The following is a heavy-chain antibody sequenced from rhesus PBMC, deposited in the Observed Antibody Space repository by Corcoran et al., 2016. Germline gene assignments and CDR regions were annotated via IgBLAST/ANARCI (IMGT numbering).Heavy chain of an antibody. Sequence: QVQLQESGPGLVKPSETLSLTCAVSGGSISSGYYYWSWIRQPPGKGLEWIGYITYSGSTSYNPSLKSRVTISRDTSKNQFCLKLSSVTAADTAVYYCARGYGSSPFDYWGQGVLVTVSS. CDR3: ARGYGSSPFDY. V-gene: IGHV4-122*02. J-gene: IGHJ4*01. CDR2: ITYSGST. CDR1: GGSISSGYYY. D-gene: IGHD4-29*01.